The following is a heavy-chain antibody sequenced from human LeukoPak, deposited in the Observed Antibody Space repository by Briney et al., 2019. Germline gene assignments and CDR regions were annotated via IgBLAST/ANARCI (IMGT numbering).Heavy chain of an antibody. CDR3: ATDTAMVPEFDY. CDR2: ISSSSSYI. CDR1: GFTFSSYS. J-gene: IGHJ4*02. D-gene: IGHD5-18*01. Sequence: GGSLRLSCAASGFTFSSYSMNWVRQAPGKGLEWVSSISSSSSYIYYADSVKGRFTISRDNAKNSLYLQMNSLRAEDTAVYYCATDTAMVPEFDYWGQGTLVTVSS. V-gene: IGHV3-21*01.